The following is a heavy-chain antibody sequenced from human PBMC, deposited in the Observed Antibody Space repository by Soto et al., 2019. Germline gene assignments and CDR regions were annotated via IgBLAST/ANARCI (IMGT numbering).Heavy chain of an antibody. V-gene: IGHV3-23*01. D-gene: IGHD6-19*01. CDR2: ISGSGGST. CDR3: AKGSSSGWYGFWYFDY. CDR1: GFTFSSYA. J-gene: IGHJ4*02. Sequence: PGGSLRLSCAASGFTFSSYAMSWVRQAPGKGLEWVSAISGSGGSTYYADSVKGRFTISRDNSKNTLYLQMNSLRAEDTAVYYCAKGSSSGWYGFWYFDYWGQGTLVTVSS.